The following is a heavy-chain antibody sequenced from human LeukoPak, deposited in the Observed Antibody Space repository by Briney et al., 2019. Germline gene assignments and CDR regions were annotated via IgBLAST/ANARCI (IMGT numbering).Heavy chain of an antibody. V-gene: IGHV3-15*01. Sequence: GGSLRLSCAASGFTFSNAWMSWVRQAPGNGLEWLGRIKGKTDGGTTDYAAPVKGRFTISRDDSKNTLYLQMNSLKTEDTAVYYCVGYCSGGNCPNAFDIWGQGTMVTVSS. J-gene: IGHJ3*02. CDR3: VGYCSGGNCPNAFDI. CDR2: IKGKTDGGTT. CDR1: GFTFSNAW. D-gene: IGHD2-15*01.